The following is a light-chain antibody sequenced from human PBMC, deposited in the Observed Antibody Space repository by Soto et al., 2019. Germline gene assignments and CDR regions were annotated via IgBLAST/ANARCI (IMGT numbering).Light chain of an antibody. J-gene: IGLJ2*01. CDR2: DVS. V-gene: IGLV2-14*03. Sequence: QSALTQPASVSGSPGQSITISCTGTSSDVGAYNYVSWYQQHPGKAPKLMIYDVSNRPSGVSYRLSGSKSGNTASLTISGLQAEDEADYYCSSYTSSSTQIFGGGTKLTVL. CDR3: SSYTSSSTQI. CDR1: SSDVGAYNY.